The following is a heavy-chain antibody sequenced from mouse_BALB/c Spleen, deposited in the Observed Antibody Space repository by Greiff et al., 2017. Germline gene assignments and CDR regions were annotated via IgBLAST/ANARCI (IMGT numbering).Heavy chain of an antibody. CDR1: GFTFSSYT. V-gene: IGHV5-12-2*01. J-gene: IGHJ2*01. CDR3: ARHPGGYFDY. Sequence: DVMLVESGGGLVQPGGSLKLSCAASGFTFSSYTMSWVRQTPEKRLEWVAYISNGGGSTYYPDTVKGRFTISRDNAKNTLYLQMSSLKSEDTAMYYCARHPGGYFDYWGQGTTLTVSS. CDR2: ISNGGGST.